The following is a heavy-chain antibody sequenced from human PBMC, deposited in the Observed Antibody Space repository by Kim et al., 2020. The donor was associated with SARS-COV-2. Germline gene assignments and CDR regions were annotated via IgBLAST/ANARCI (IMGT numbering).Heavy chain of an antibody. CDR1: GFTFSSYA. CDR3: ASDSSSFGLIGH. CDR2: ISYDGSNK. J-gene: IGHJ5*02. V-gene: IGHV3-30-3*01. Sequence: GGSLRLSCAASGFTFSSYAMHWVRQAPGKGLEWVAVISYDGSNKYYADSVKGRFTISRDNSKNTLYLQMNSLRDEDTAVYNCASDSSSFGLIGHWGQGTLVTVSS. D-gene: IGHD6-6*01.